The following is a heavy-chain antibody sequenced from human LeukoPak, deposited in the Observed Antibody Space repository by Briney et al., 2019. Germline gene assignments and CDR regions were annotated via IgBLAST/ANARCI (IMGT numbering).Heavy chain of an antibody. CDR3: TRLGYYYGSGSPNQY. CDR2: IRSKANSYAT. J-gene: IGHJ4*02. CDR1: GFTFSGSA. D-gene: IGHD3-10*01. Sequence: GGSLRLSCTASGFTFSGSAMHWVRQASGKGLEWVGRIRSKANSYATAYAASVKGRFTISRDDSKNTAYLQMNSLKTEDTAVYYCTRLGYYYGSGSPNQYWGQGTLVTVSS. V-gene: IGHV3-73*01.